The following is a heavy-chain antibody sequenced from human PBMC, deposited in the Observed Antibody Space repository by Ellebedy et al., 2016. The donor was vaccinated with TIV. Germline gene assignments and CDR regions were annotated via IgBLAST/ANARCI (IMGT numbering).Heavy chain of an antibody. Sequence: AASVKVSCKASGGTFSSYPISWVRQAPGQGLEWMGRIIPILGIANYAQRFQGRVTIPADKSTSTAYMELSSLRSEDKAVYYCAAGNDGGWFDPWGQGTRVTVSS. CDR1: GGTFSSYP. V-gene: IGHV1-69*02. D-gene: IGHD1-1*01. CDR2: IIPILGIA. CDR3: AAGNDGGWFDP. J-gene: IGHJ5*02.